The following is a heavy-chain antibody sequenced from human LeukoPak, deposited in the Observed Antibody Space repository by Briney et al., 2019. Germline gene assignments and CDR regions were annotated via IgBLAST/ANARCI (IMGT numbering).Heavy chain of an antibody. CDR3: VKSGTHYNDFGQY. CDR1: GFTFSIYC. V-gene: IGHV3-64D*06. CDR2: IINNGGST. Sequence: PGGSLRLSCSASGFTFSIYCMHWVRQAPGKGREYGSAIINNGGSTYYADSAKGRFTISRDNSKNTLYLQMSSMRAEDTAVYYCVKSGTHYNDFGQYWGQGTLVTVSS. D-gene: IGHD3-3*01. J-gene: IGHJ4*02.